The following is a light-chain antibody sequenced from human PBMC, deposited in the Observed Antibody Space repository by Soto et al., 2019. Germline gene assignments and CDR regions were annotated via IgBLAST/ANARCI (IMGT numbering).Light chain of an antibody. Sequence: ENVLTQSPGTLSLSPGERATLSCRASQSVSSGYLAWYQPKPGQAPRLLIYGASSRATGIPDRFSGSGSGTDFTLTISRLEPEDFAVYYCQHYGSSPWTFGQGTKVEIK. CDR3: QHYGSSPWT. V-gene: IGKV3-20*01. J-gene: IGKJ1*01. CDR2: GAS. CDR1: QSVSSGY.